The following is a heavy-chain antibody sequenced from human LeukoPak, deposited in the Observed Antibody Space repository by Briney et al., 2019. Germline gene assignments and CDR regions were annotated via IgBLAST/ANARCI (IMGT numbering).Heavy chain of an antibody. CDR1: GFTFSSYW. CDR2: IWYDGSNK. V-gene: IGHV3-33*08. D-gene: IGHD2-15*01. CDR3: AIPGPFCSGGSCHLEY. J-gene: IGHJ4*02. Sequence: PGGSLRLSCAASGFTFSSYWMSWVRQAPGKGLEWVAVIWYDGSNKYYADSVKGRFTISRDNSKNTLYLQMNSLRAEDTAVYYCAIPGPFCSGGSCHLEYWGQGTLVTVSS.